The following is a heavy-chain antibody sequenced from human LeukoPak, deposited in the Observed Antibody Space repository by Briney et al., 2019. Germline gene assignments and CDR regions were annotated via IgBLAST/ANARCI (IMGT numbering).Heavy chain of an antibody. CDR3: ARHTGPYYYDSSGADY. CDR1: GYSISSGYY. CDR2: IYHSGST. D-gene: IGHD3-22*01. J-gene: IGHJ4*02. V-gene: IGHV4-38-2*01. Sequence: SEALSLTCAVSGYSISSGYYWGWIRQPPGKGLEWIGSIYHSGSTYYNPSLKSRLTISVDTSKNQFSLKLSSVTAADTAMYYCARHTGPYYYDSSGADYWGQGTLVTVSS.